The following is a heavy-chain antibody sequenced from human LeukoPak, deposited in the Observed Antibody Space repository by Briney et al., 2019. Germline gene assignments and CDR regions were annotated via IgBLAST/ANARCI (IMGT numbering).Heavy chain of an antibody. CDR1: GFTFSGYA. D-gene: IGHD3-3*01. Sequence: GGSLRLSCAASGFTFSGYAMSWVRQAPGKGLEWVSGSGSGGSTYYADSVKGRFTISRDNSKNTLYLQMDSLRAEDTAVYYCAKDFWSGYYPNCWGQGTLVTVSS. J-gene: IGHJ4*02. CDR2: SGSGGST. V-gene: IGHV3-23*01. CDR3: AKDFWSGYYPNC.